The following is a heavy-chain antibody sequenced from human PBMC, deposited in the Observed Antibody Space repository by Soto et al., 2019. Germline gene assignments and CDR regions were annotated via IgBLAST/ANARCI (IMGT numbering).Heavy chain of an antibody. J-gene: IGHJ6*03. CDR1: GYTFTSYG. V-gene: IGHV1-18*01. CDR2: ISAYNGNT. D-gene: IGHD3-3*01. Sequence: QVQLVQSGAEVKKPGASEKVSCKASGYTFTSYGISWVRQAPGQGLEWMGWISAYNGNTNYAQNLQGRVTMTTDTSTSTAYMERRSLRYDDTAVYYCARVSEKGVLRLLEGMVRLKRIYYDYKDVWGKGNTVTVSS. CDR3: ARVSEKGVLRLLEGMVRLKRIYYDYKDV.